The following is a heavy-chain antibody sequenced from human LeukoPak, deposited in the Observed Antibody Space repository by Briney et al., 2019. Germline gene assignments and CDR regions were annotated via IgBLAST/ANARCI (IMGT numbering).Heavy chain of an antibody. CDR3: VPGDMVRGVLEYGMNV. V-gene: IGHV3-7*03. CDR2: MKQDGSEK. CDR1: GFTFSSYW. D-gene: IGHD3-10*01. J-gene: IGHJ6*04. Sequence: PGGSLRLSCAASGFTFSSYWMNWVRQAPGKGLEGVANMKQDGSEKYYVDSVRGRFTISRDNAKNSLYLQMNSLRAEDTAVYYCVPGDMVRGVLEYGMNVWGKGTTVTVSS.